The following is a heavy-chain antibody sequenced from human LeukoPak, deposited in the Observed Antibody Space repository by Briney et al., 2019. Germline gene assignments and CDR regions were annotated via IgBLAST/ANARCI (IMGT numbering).Heavy chain of an antibody. J-gene: IGHJ5*02. CDR2: INPNSGGT. V-gene: IGHV1-2*02. D-gene: IGHD6-19*01. CDR3: AREGRARSSGWYNWFDP. CDR1: GYTFTGYY. Sequence: GASVKVSCKASGYTFTGYYMHWVRQAPGQGLEWMGWINPNSGGTNYAQKFQGRVTMTRDTSISTAYMELSRLRSDDTAVYYCAREGRARSSGWYNWFDPWGQGTLVTVSS.